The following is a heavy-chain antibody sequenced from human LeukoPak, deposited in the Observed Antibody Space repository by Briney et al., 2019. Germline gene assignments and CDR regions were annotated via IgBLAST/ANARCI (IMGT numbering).Heavy chain of an antibody. CDR1: GFTFSGYE. D-gene: IGHD1-26*01. V-gene: IGHV3-48*03. J-gene: IGHJ4*02. CDR2: ISSSGKTK. CDR3: AKVPGGYYEY. Sequence: QPGGSLRLSCAGSGFTFSGYEMNWVRQAPGKGLXXVSYISSSGKTKFYADSVKGRFAISRDNSKNTLYLQMNSLRAEDTAVYYCAKVPGGYYEYWGQGTQVTVSS.